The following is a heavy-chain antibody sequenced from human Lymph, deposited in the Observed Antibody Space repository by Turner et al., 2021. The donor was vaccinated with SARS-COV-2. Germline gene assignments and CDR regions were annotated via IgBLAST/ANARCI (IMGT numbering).Heavy chain of an antibody. CDR3: AKGVRGAMIVVVIPYFDY. V-gene: IGHV3-23*01. D-gene: IGHD3-22*01. CDR2: ISGSGGDT. CDR1: GFPFSSYA. J-gene: IGHJ4*02. Sequence: EVQLLESGGGLVQPGGSLRLSCAASGFPFSSYAMSCVRQAPGKGLEWVSAISGSGGDTYYADSVKGRFTISRDNSKNTLYLQMNSLRAEDTAVYYCAKGVRGAMIVVVIPYFDYWGQGTLVTVSS.